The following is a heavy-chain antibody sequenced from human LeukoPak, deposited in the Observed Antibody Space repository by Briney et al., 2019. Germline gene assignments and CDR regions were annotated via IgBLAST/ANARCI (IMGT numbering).Heavy chain of an antibody. J-gene: IGHJ4*02. CDR3: AKGRDYDTSGVDY. Sequence: GGSLRLSCAASGFTFDDYAMPWVRQAPGKGLEWVSGISWNSGSIGYADSVKGRFTISRDNAKNSLYLQMNSLRAEDTALYYCAKGRDYDTSGVDYWGQGTLVTVSS. CDR1: GFTFDDYA. D-gene: IGHD3-22*01. V-gene: IGHV3-9*01. CDR2: ISWNSGSI.